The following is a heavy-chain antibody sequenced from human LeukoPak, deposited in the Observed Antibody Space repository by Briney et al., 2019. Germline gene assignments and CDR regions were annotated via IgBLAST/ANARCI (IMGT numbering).Heavy chain of an antibody. D-gene: IGHD6-19*01. CDR2: IRYDGSNK. V-gene: IGHV3-30*02. CDR1: GFTFSNDA. J-gene: IGHJ4*02. CDR3: ANVAVAGIPDHY. Sequence: PGGSLRLSCAASGFTFSNDAMYWVRQAPGKGLEWVAFIRYDGSNKYYADSVKGRFTISRDNSKNTLYLQMNSLRVEDTAVYYCANVAVAGIPDHYWGQGTLVTVSS.